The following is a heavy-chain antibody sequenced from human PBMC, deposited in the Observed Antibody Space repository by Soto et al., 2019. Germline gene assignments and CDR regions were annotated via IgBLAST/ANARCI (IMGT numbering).Heavy chain of an antibody. Sequence: EVQLVESGGGLVKPGGSLSLSCAASGFTFSSYSMNWVRQAPGKGLEWLSSISSSSSYIYYADSVKGRFTISRDNAKNSLYLQMNSLRAEDTAVYYCARNQLLWLGHYYYYGMDVWGQGTTVTVSS. CDR2: ISSSSSYI. D-gene: IGHD2-2*01. CDR1: GFTFSSYS. CDR3: ARNQLLWLGHYYYYGMDV. J-gene: IGHJ6*02. V-gene: IGHV3-21*01.